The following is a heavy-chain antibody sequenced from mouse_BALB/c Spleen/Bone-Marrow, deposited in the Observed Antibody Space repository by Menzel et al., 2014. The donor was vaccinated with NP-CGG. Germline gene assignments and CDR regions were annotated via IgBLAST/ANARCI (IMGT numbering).Heavy chain of an antibody. CDR2: IYPGSGST. D-gene: IGHD2-4*01. CDR3: TRLESPMITTNAY. CDR1: GYTFTSYW. V-gene: IGHV1S22*01. J-gene: IGHJ3*01. Sequence: LQQSGSELVRPGASVKLSCKASGYTFTSYWMHWVKQRPGQGLEWIGNIYPGSGSTNYDEKFKSKATLTVDTSSSTAYMQLSGLTSEDSGVYYCTRLESPMITTNAYWGQGTLVTVSA.